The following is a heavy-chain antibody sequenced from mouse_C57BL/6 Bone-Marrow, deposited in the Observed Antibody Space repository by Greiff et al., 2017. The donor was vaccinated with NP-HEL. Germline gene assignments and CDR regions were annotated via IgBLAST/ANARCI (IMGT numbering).Heavy chain of an antibody. J-gene: IGHJ3*01. Sequence: QVQLQQPGAELVKPGASVKLSCKASGYTFTSYWMQWVKQRPGQGLEWIGEIDPSDSYTNYNQKFKGKATLTVDTSSSTAYMQLSSLTSEDSAVYYCASRGHYWGQGTLVTVSA. CDR1: GYTFTSYW. D-gene: IGHD3-3*01. CDR3: ASRGHY. CDR2: IDPSDSYT. V-gene: IGHV1-50*01.